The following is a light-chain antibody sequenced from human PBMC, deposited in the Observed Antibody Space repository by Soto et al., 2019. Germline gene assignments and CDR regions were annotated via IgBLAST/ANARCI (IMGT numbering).Light chain of an antibody. V-gene: IGLV2-14*03. CDR3: NSYTISTTYV. CDR1: SSDVGHSNH. Sequence: QSALTQLASVSGSPGQSITISCTGSSSDVGHSNHVSWYQQHPGKAPKLIIYGVTNRPSGISNRFSGSKSGSTASLTISGLQPEDEADYYCNSYTISTTYVFGTGTKLTVL. CDR2: GVT. J-gene: IGLJ1*01.